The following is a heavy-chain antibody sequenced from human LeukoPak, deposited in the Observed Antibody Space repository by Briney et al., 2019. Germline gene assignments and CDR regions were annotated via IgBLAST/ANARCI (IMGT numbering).Heavy chain of an antibody. V-gene: IGHV3-21*01. Sequence: NPGGSLRLSCAASGFTFSSYSMNWVRQAPGKGLEWVSSISSSSSYIYYADSVKGRFTISRDNSGNSIYLQMNSLRAEDTAVYYCARFVANWNPGGMDVWGQGTTVIVSS. J-gene: IGHJ6*02. CDR2: ISSSSSYI. CDR3: ARFVANWNPGGMDV. CDR1: GFTFSSYS. D-gene: IGHD1-20*01.